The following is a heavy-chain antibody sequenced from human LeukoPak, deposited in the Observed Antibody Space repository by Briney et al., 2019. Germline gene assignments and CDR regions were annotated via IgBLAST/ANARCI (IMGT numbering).Heavy chain of an antibody. D-gene: IGHD3-9*01. Sequence: GASVKVSCRVSGYTLTELSIHWGRKPPEKGFGRMGGFDPEDGETIYAQKFQGRVTMTEDTSTDTAYMELSSLRSEDTAVYYCATGRRHFEFDYWGQGTLVTVSS. CDR1: GYTLTELS. CDR3: ATGRRHFEFDY. V-gene: IGHV1-24*01. CDR2: FDPEDGET. J-gene: IGHJ4*02.